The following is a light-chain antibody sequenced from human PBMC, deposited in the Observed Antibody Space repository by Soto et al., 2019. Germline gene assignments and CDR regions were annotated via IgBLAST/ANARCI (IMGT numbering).Light chain of an antibody. Sequence: QSVLAQPASVSGSPGQSITIPCTGTTSDIGAYDYVSWYQQHPGKVPKLIIFEVTKRPSGFSSRFSGSKSGNTASLTISGLQAEDEADYYCSSFSSRNALVFGGGTKVTVL. J-gene: IGLJ2*01. CDR3: SSFSSRNALV. CDR1: TSDIGAYDY. V-gene: IGLV2-14*01. CDR2: EVT.